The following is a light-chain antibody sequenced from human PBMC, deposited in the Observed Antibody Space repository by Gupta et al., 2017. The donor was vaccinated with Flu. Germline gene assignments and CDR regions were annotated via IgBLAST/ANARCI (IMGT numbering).Light chain of an antibody. CDR2: DAS. J-gene: IGKJ1*01. Sequence: AILSVSPGERATLSCRASQSVDTNLAWYQHKPGQAPRLLIYDASTRATGIPARFSGSGSATEFTLTISSLQSEDFAVYFCQQYNTWPPATFGQGTKVEV. V-gene: IGKV3-15*01. CDR1: QSVDTN. CDR3: QQYNTWPPAT.